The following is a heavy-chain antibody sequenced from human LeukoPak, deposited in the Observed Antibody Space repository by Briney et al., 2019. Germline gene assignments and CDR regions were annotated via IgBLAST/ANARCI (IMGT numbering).Heavy chain of an antibody. J-gene: IGHJ5*02. D-gene: IGHD2-21*02. Sequence: GASVKVSCKVSGYTLTELSMHWVRQAPGKGLEWMGGFDPEDGETIYAQKFQGRVTMTEDTSTDTAYMELSSLRSEDTAVYCCATVRPSLVVTADWFDPWGQGTLVTVSS. CDR1: GYTLTELS. V-gene: IGHV1-24*01. CDR3: ATVRPSLVVTADWFDP. CDR2: FDPEDGET.